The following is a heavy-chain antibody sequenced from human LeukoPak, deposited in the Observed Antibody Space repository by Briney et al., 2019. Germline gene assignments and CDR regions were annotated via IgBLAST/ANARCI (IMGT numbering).Heavy chain of an antibody. CDR1: GYTFTSYG. D-gene: IGHD3-3*01. Sequence: GASVKVSCKASGYTFTSYGISWVRQAPGQGLEWMGWISAYNGNTNYAQKLQGRVTMTTDTSTSTAYMELRSLRSDDTAVYYCARVSRVEIFGVVNYGMDVWGQGTTVTVSS. V-gene: IGHV1-18*01. CDR2: ISAYNGNT. CDR3: ARVSRVEIFGVVNYGMDV. J-gene: IGHJ6*02.